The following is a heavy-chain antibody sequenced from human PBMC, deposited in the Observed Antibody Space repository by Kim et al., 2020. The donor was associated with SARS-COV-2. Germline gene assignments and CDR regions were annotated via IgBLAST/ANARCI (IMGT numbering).Heavy chain of an antibody. V-gene: IGHV1-18*01. CDR2: ISGYNANT. D-gene: IGHD5-12*01. CDR3: ARDQGLENIVAVIADY. CDR1: GYKFSDYG. Sequence: ASVKVSCKTSGYKFSDYGFSWVRQAPGQGLQWLGWISGYNANTNYAENVQGRVTVTTDTSTSTAYMELRGLTADDTAMYYCARDQGLENIVAVIADYWGQGTLVTVSS. J-gene: IGHJ4*02.